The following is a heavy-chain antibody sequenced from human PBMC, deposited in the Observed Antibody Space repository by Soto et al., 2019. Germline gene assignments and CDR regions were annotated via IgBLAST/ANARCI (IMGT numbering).Heavy chain of an antibody. D-gene: IGHD3-10*01. V-gene: IGHV5-51*01. Sequence: EVQLVQSGAEVKKSGESLKIACKTSGYNFLTYWIGWVRQMPGKGLEWMGTIYPYDSYTRYSPSFQGQVTLSADRSITTAYLQWSDLRASDTAKYFCARHLVGSSRGHFDYWGHGTLVTVSS. J-gene: IGHJ4*01. CDR3: ARHLVGSSRGHFDY. CDR1: GYNFLTYW. CDR2: IYPYDSYT.